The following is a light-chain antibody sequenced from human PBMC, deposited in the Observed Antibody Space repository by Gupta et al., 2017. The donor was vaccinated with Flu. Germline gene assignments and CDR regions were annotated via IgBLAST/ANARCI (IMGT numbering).Light chain of an antibody. J-gene: IGKJ4*01. CDR3: HQEGSSPFT. CDR2: GAS. V-gene: IGKV3-20*01. Sequence: EIVLTHSPRTLSLSPGERATLSCRASQSVSSSYLAWYQQKPGQPPRLLIYGASSRATGIPDRFSGSGSGTDFTLTISRLEPEDFAVYYCHQEGSSPFTFGRGTKVEIK. CDR1: QSVSSSY.